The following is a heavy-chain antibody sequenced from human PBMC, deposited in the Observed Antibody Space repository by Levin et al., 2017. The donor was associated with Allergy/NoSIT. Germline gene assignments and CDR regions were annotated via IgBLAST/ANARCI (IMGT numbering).Heavy chain of an antibody. D-gene: IGHD4-17*01. CDR3: ARGADLSDYGDYVPSNSCAFDI. Sequence: KTSETLSLTCTVSGGSISSGGYYWSWIRQHPGKGLEWIGYIYYSGSTYYNPSLKSRVTISVDTSKNQFSLKLSSVTAADTAVYYCARGADLSDYGDYVPSNSCAFDIWGQGTMVTVSS. J-gene: IGHJ3*02. CDR2: IYYSGST. V-gene: IGHV4-31*03. CDR1: GGSISSGGYY.